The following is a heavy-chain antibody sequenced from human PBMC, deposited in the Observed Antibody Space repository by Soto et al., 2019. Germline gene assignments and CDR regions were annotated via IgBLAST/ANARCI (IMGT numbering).Heavy chain of an antibody. CDR3: ARRFRVFPYWYFDL. D-gene: IGHD3-10*01. Sequence: QLQLQESGPGLVKPSETLSLTCTVSGGSISSSSYYWGWIRQPPGKGLEWIGSIYYSGSTYYNPSLKSRVPISVDTSKNQFPLKLSSVTAADTAVYYCARRFRVFPYWYFDLWGRGTLVTVSS. J-gene: IGHJ2*01. CDR2: IYYSGST. CDR1: GGSISSSSYY. V-gene: IGHV4-39*01.